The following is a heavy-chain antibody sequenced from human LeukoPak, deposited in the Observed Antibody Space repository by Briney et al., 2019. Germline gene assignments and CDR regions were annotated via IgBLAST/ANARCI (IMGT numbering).Heavy chain of an antibody. Sequence: LETLSLTCSVSGGSISSYHWSWIRQPPGKELEWIGYISYSGISNYNPSLKSRVTISVDTSKNEFSLNLTSVTAADTALYYCARHAVAGRYYYGMDVWGQGTTVTVSS. V-gene: IGHV4-59*08. CDR3: ARHAVAGRYYYGMDV. CDR1: GGSISSYH. CDR2: ISYSGIS. J-gene: IGHJ6*02. D-gene: IGHD6-19*01.